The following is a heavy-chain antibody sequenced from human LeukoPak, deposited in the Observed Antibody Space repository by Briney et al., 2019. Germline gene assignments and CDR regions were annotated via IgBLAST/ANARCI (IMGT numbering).Heavy chain of an antibody. D-gene: IGHD6-13*01. V-gene: IGHV5-51*01. Sequence: GESLKISCKGSGYSFTSYLIGGVRQMPGKGLEWMGIIYPGDSDTRYSPSFQGQVTISADKSISTAYLQWSSLKASDTAMYYCARSSLAAAGTVWFDPWGQGTLVTVSS. CDR2: IYPGDSDT. CDR3: ARSSLAAAGTVWFDP. CDR1: GYSFTSYL. J-gene: IGHJ5*02.